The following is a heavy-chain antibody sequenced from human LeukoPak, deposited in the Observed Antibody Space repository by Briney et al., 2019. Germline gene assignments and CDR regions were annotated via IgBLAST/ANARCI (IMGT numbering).Heavy chain of an antibody. J-gene: IGHJ5*02. V-gene: IGHV3-30*04. CDR1: GFTFSSYA. D-gene: IGHD6-13*01. Sequence: GGSLRLSCAASGFTFSSYAMHWVRQAPGKGLEWVAVISYDGSNKYYADSVKGRFTISRDNSKNTLYLQMNSLRAEDTAVYYCARGFEQLVSWGQGTLVTVSS. CDR2: ISYDGSNK. CDR3: ARGFEQLVS.